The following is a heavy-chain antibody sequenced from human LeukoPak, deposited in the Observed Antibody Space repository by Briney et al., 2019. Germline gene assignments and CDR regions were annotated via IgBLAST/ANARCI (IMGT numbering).Heavy chain of an antibody. Sequence: GGSLRLSCAASGFTFDDYAMHWVRQAPGKGLEWVSLISWDGGSTYYADSVKGRFTISRDNAKNSVYLQMNSLRDEDTAVYFCARLLATWDYYYMDVWGKGTTVTVSS. D-gene: IGHD2/OR15-2a*01. CDR1: GFTFDDYA. V-gene: IGHV3-43D*03. CDR3: ARLLATWDYYYMDV. J-gene: IGHJ6*03. CDR2: ISWDGGST.